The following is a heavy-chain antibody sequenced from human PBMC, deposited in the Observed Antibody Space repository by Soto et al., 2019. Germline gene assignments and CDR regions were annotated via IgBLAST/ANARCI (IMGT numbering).Heavy chain of an antibody. D-gene: IGHD6-19*01. CDR1: GYTFTSYY. CDR3: ARDLSIAVAGYQGGFDP. V-gene: IGHV1-46*01. J-gene: IGHJ5*02. Sequence: GASVKVSCKASGYTFTSYYMHWVRQAPGQGLEWMGIINLSGGSTSYAQKFQGRVTMTRDTSTSTVYMELSSLRSEDTAVYYCARDLSIAVAGYQGGFDPWGQGTLVTVSS. CDR2: INLSGGST.